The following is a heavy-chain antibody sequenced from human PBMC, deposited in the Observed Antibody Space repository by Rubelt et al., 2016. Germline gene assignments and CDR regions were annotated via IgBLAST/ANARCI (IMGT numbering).Heavy chain of an antibody. CDR1: GFTFTNFG. D-gene: IGHD1-26*01. CDR2: INHDGSKK. J-gene: IGHJ4*02. Sequence: VQLVESGGGVVQPGGSLTLSCVVSGFTFTNFGMHWVRQAPGKGLEWVANINHDGSKKNSVEGRFTLSIDNAKNSLYLQMKNLRVEDTAMYYCASDIVAATYVLDYWGQGTLVTVPS. CDR3: ASDIVAATYVLDY. V-gene: IGHV3-7*01.